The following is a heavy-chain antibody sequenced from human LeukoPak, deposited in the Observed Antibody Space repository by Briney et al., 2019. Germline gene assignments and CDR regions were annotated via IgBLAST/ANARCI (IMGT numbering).Heavy chain of an antibody. D-gene: IGHD3-22*01. CDR3: ARMEGIRTWTYYYDSSGYYFDY. J-gene: IGHJ4*02. CDR2: ISSSGSTI. V-gene: IGHV3-48*03. CDR1: GFTFSSYE. Sequence: PGGSLRLSCAVSGFTFSSYEMNWVRQAPGKGLEWVSYISSSGSTICYADSVKGRFTISRDNAKNSLYLQMNSLRAEDTAVYYCARMEGIRTWTYYYDSSGYYFDYWGQGTLVTVSS.